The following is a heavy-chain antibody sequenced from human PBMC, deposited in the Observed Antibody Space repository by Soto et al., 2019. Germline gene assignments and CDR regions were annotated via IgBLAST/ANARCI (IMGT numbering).Heavy chain of an antibody. Sequence: GGSLRLSCAASGFTFSTYAMAWVRQAPGKGLEWVSGVSASGLNTDYADPVKGRFYISRDNSKNTVSLHMNSLRAEDTALYYCARDMSGGTYNYYYGMDVWGQGSKVIGSS. CDR1: GFTFSTYA. CDR2: VSASGLNT. J-gene: IGHJ6*02. CDR3: ARDMSGGTYNYYYGMDV. D-gene: IGHD1-26*01. V-gene: IGHV3-23*01.